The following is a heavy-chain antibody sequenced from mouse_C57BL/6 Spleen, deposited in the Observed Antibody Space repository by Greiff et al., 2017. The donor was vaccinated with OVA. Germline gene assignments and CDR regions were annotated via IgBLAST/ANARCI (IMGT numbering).Heavy chain of an antibody. CDR1: GYTFTDYY. CDR3: ARFATVVATKYVDV. Sequence: VQLQQSGPVLVKPGASVKMSCKASGYTFTDYYMNWVKQSHGQSLEWIGVINPYNGGTSYNQKFKGKATLTVDKSSSTAYMELNSLTSEDSAGYYCARFATVVATKYVDVWGTGTTVTVSS. J-gene: IGHJ1*03. D-gene: IGHD1-1*01. V-gene: IGHV1-19*01. CDR2: INPYNGGT.